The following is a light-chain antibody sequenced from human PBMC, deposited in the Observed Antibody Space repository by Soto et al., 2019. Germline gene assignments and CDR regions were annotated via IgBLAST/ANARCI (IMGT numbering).Light chain of an antibody. Sequence: IQMTQSPSSLSASVRDRVTITCRASQDIGNDLGWYQQKKGKAPNILIYAASSLRSGVPSRFRGSGSGTHFTLTINRLQAEDSETYFCLQDYTYPWTFGQGTKVDIK. V-gene: IGKV1-6*02. J-gene: IGKJ1*01. CDR2: AAS. CDR3: LQDYTYPWT. CDR1: QDIGND.